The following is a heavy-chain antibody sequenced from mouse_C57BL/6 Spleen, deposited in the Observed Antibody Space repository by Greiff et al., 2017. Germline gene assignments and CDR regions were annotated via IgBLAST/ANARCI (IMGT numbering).Heavy chain of an antibody. D-gene: IGHD2-3*01. CDR3: TRHDGYYSFDY. CDR2: ISSGGDYI. J-gene: IGHJ2*01. CDR1: GFTFSSYA. Sequence: EVQRVESGEGLVKPGGSLKLSCAASGFTFSSYAMSWVRQTPEKRLEWVAYISSGGDYIYYADTVKGRFTISRDNARNTLYLQMSSLKSEDTAMYYCTRHDGYYSFDYWGQGTTLTVSS. V-gene: IGHV5-9-1*02.